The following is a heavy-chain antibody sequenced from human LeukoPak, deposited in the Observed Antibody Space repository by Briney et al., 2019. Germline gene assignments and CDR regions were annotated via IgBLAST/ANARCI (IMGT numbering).Heavy chain of an antibody. Sequence: SETLSLTCSVSGGSISSSNYYWGWIRQPPGKGLEWIGIIYYSRSTSYNPSLKSRVTISIDTSKNQFSLKLTSVTAADTAVYYCASVRLLRYFDWLPRGNWFDPWGQGTLVTVSS. CDR1: GGSISSSNYY. V-gene: IGHV4-39*01. D-gene: IGHD3-9*01. CDR3: ASVRLLRYFDWLPRGNWFDP. J-gene: IGHJ5*02. CDR2: IYYSRST.